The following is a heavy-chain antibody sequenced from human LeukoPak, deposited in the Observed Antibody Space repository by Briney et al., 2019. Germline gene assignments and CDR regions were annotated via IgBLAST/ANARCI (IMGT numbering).Heavy chain of an antibody. D-gene: IGHD5-18*01. V-gene: IGHV4-59*01. CDR3: ARGGYSYGFLPFDY. CDR2: IYYSGST. J-gene: IGHJ4*02. CDR1: GGSISSYY. Sequence: PSETLSLTCTVSGGSISSYYWSWIRQPPGKGLEWIGYIYYSGSTNYNPSLKSRVTISVDTSKNQFSLKLSSVTAADTAVYYCARGGYSYGFLPFDYWGQGTLVTVSS.